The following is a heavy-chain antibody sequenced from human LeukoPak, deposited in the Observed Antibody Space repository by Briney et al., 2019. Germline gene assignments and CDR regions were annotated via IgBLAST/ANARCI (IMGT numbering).Heavy chain of an antibody. J-gene: IGHJ4*02. CDR1: GYTFTGYY. V-gene: IGHV1-2*02. D-gene: IGHD3-10*01. Sequence: ASVKVSCKASGYTFTGYYMHWVRQAPGQGLEWMGWINPNSGGTNYAQKFQGRVTMTRDTSISTAYMELSRLRSDDTAVYYCARDFRWFGELCFDYWGQGTLVTVSS. CDR3: ARDFRWFGELCFDY. CDR2: INPNSGGT.